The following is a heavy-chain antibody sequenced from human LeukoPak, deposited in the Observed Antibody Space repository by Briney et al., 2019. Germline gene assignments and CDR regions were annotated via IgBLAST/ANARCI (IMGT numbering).Heavy chain of an antibody. V-gene: IGHV1-69*02. J-gene: IGHJ6*02. Sequence: ASVKVSFKASVGTFSSYTISWVRQAPGQGLEWMGRIIPILRIANYAQKFQGRVTITADKSTSTAYMELSSLRSEDKAVFYCARGHQPPYYGMDVWGQGTTVTVSS. CDR2: IIPILRIA. CDR1: VGTFSSYT. CDR3: ARGHQPPYYGMDV.